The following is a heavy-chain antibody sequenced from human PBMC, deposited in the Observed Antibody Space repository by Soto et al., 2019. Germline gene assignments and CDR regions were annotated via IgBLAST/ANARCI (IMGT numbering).Heavy chain of an antibody. D-gene: IGHD4-4*01. CDR2: INSEGSIT. CDR3: VRAQSGGSRMDV. V-gene: IGHV3-74*01. Sequence: EVQLVESGGGLVQPGGSLSLSCAASGFTLSSYWMHWVRLVPGKGLVWVSRINSEGSITTYADSVRGRFTISRDNARNTLYLQMSSLRVEDTAVYYCVRAQSGGSRMDVWGKGTTVIVSS. J-gene: IGHJ6*03. CDR1: GFTLSSYW.